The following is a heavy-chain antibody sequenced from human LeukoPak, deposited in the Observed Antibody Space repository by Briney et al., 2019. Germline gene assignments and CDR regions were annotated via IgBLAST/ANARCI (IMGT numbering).Heavy chain of an antibody. Sequence: PGGSLRLSCAASGFTFRTYGFSWVRQAPGKGLEWVSTVSSSGGSTYYADSVKGRFTISRDNSKNTLYLQMNRLRAEDTAVCYCAGSSSEDYYMDVWGKGTTVTVSS. V-gene: IGHV3-23*01. CDR1: GFTFRTYG. D-gene: IGHD3-22*01. CDR2: VSSSGGST. J-gene: IGHJ6*03. CDR3: AGSSSEDYYMDV.